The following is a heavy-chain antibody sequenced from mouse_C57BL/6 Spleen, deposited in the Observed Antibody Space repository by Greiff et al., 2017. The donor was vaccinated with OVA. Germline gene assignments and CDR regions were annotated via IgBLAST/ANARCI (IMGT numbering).Heavy chain of an antibody. CDR3: ARQDYGDD. Sequence: EVQVVESGGDLVKPGGSLKLSCAASGFTFSSYGMSWVRQTPDKRLEWVATISSGGSYTYYPDSVKGRFTISRDNAKNTLYLQMSSLKSEDTAMYYCARQDYGDDWGQGTTLTVSS. V-gene: IGHV5-6*01. CDR2: ISSGGSYT. J-gene: IGHJ2*01. CDR1: GFTFSSYG.